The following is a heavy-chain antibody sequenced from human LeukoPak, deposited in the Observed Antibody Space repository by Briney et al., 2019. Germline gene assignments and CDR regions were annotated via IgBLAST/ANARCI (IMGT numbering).Heavy chain of an antibody. CDR1: GFTFSSYG. Sequence: GGSLRLSCAASGFTFSSYGMSWVRQAPGKGLEWVSAISGSGDRTYYADSVKGRFTISRDNSKNTLYLQMNSLRADDTAVYYCARERTTIVSGTTIGAYWGQGTLVTVSS. CDR2: ISGSGDRT. CDR3: ARERTTIVSGTTIGAY. V-gene: IGHV3-23*01. D-gene: IGHD2/OR15-2a*01. J-gene: IGHJ4*02.